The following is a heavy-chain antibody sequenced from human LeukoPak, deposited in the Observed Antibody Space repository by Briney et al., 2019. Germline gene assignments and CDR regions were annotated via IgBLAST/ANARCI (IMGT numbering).Heavy chain of an antibody. Sequence: PSETLSLTCSVSGGSISSYYWSWIRQPPGKGLGWIGYIYYRGNTNYNPSLKRRVTISVDTSKNQFSLKLTSVTAADTAVYYCARRGPLSWYLDLWGRGTLVTVSS. CDR2: IYYRGNT. CDR3: ARRGPLSWYLDL. J-gene: IGHJ2*01. CDR1: GGSISSYY. V-gene: IGHV4-59*08.